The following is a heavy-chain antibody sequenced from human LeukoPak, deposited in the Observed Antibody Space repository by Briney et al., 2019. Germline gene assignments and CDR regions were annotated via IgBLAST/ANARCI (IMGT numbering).Heavy chain of an antibody. Sequence: GGSLRLSCAAPGFTFSSYSMNWVRQAPGKGLEWVSSISSSSSYIYYADSVKGRFTISRDNAKNSLYLQMNSLRAEDTAVYYCARDNDLLRYFDWPLDYWGQGTLVTVSS. CDR3: ARDNDLLRYFDWPLDY. D-gene: IGHD3-9*01. J-gene: IGHJ4*02. CDR2: ISSSSSYI. CDR1: GFTFSSYS. V-gene: IGHV3-21*01.